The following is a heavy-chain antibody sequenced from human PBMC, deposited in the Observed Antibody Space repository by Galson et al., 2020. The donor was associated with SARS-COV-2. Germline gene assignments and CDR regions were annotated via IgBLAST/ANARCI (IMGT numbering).Heavy chain of an antibody. CDR1: GFTFGLHY. CDR2: ISGNGIST. D-gene: IGHD1-26*01. J-gene: IGHJ4*02. V-gene: IGHV3-23*01. CDR3: ARITGSDYVNLDY. Sequence: GGSLRLSCAASGFTFGLHYLTWVRQSPGKGLEWVSSISGNGISTYYLESVRGRFTISRDNSKNTMYLQMSTLRAEDTAIYYCARITGSDYVNLDYWGQGTLVTVSS.